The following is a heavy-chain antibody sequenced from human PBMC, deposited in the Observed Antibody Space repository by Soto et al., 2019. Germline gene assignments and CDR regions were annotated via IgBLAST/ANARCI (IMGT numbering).Heavy chain of an antibody. CDR2: MNPNSGNT. CDR3: ARGPKVPPYGDIYH. D-gene: IGHD4-17*01. V-gene: IGHV1-8*01. CDR1: GYTFTSYD. J-gene: IGHJ5*02. Sequence: ASVKVSCKASGYTFTSYDINWVRQATGQGLEWMGWMNPNSGNTGYAQKFQGRVTMTRNTSISTAYMELSSLRSEDTAVYYCARGPKVPPYGDIYHWGQGTLVTVSS.